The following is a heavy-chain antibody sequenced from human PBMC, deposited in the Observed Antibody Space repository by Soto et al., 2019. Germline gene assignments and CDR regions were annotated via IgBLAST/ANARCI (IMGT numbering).Heavy chain of an antibody. J-gene: IGHJ4*02. Sequence: GGSLRLSCAASGFTFSSYAMSWVRQAPGKGLEWVSAISGSGGSTYYADSVKGRFTISRDNSKNTLYLQMNSLRAEDTAVYYCAKGPEPLNTHSSSWYFDYWGQGTLVTVSS. CDR1: GFTFSSYA. CDR2: ISGSGGST. CDR3: AKGPEPLNTHSSSWYFDY. D-gene: IGHD6-13*01. V-gene: IGHV3-23*01.